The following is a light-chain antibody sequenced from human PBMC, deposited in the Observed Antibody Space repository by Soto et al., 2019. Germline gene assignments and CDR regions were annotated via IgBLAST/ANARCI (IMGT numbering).Light chain of an antibody. J-gene: IGKJ5*01. Sequence: DIQWTQSPSFLSASVGDRVTITCRASQGISSYFAWYQQKQGKAPKILIYAASTLQSGVPSRFSGRGSGTEFTLTISSLQPEDFATYYCQQLDSYPITFGQGTR. CDR1: QGISSY. CDR3: QQLDSYPIT. CDR2: AAS. V-gene: IGKV1-9*01.